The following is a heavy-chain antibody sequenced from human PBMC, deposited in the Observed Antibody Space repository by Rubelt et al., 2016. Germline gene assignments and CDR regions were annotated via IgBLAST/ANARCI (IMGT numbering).Heavy chain of an antibody. D-gene: IGHD4-17*01. CDR2: IYPGDSDT. Sequence: EVQLVQSGAEVKKPGESLKISCKGSGCSFTSYWIGWVRQMPGKGLEWMGIIYPGDSDTRYSPSFHGQVASSRDKSISTADLQWSSLKASDIAMYDGARVTTGTNDNWFDPWGQGTLVTVSS. CDR1: GCSFTSYW. V-gene: IGHV5-51*01. J-gene: IGHJ5*02. CDR3: ARVTTGTNDNWFDP.